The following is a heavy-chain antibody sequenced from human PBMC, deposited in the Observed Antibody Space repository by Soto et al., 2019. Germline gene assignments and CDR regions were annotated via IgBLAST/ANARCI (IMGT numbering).Heavy chain of an antibody. CDR3: ANSDWYNPDGYFQH. D-gene: IGHD6-19*01. Sequence: PSETLSLTCTVSGGSISSSSYYWGWIRQPPGKGLEWVSGISGSGGSTYYADSVKGRFTISRDNSKNTLYLQMNSLRAEDTAVYYCANSDWYNPDGYFQHWGQGTLVTVS. V-gene: IGHV3-23*01. CDR2: ISGSGGST. CDR1: GGSISSSSYY. J-gene: IGHJ1*01.